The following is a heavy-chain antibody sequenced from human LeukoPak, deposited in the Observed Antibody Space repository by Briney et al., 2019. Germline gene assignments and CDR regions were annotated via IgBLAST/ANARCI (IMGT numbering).Heavy chain of an antibody. Sequence: ASVKVSCKASGYTFTSYYMHWVRQAPGQGLDWMGIINPSGGATSYAQKFQGRVTMTRDTSISTAYMELSRLRSDDTAVYYCARRSIVVAPIDAFDIWGQGTMVTVSS. D-gene: IGHD3-22*01. CDR3: ARRSIVVAPIDAFDI. CDR1: GYTFTSYY. J-gene: IGHJ3*02. V-gene: IGHV1-46*01. CDR2: INPSGGAT.